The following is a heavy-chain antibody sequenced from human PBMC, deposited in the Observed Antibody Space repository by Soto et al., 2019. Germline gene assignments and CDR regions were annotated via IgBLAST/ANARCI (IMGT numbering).Heavy chain of an antibody. Sequence: QVQLVESGGGVVQPGRSLRLSCAASGFTFRSYGMHWVRQAPGKGLEWVARMAFDGSNKYYADSVRGRFTISRDNSKSTLYLHMDNPKPKDTAVYYCAKGFGSEFQLSPTYYPHGIDVWGQGTTVTVSS. J-gene: IGHJ6*02. V-gene: IGHV3-33*03. CDR3: AKGFGSEFQLSPTYYPHGIDV. CDR2: MAFDGSNK. CDR1: GFTFRSYG. D-gene: IGHD3-10*01.